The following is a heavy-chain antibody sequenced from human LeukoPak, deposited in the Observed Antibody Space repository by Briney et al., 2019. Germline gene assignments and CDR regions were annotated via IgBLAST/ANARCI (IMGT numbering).Heavy chain of an antibody. CDR3: AKNFGEAAAGHRRGYYFDY. Sequence: GGSLRLSCAASGFTFSDYYMSWIRQAPGKGLEWVSYISSSGSTIYYADSVKGRFTISRDNAKNSLYLQMNSLRAEDTAVYYCAKNFGEAAAGHRRGYYFDYWGQGTLVTVSS. CDR2: ISSSGSTI. CDR1: GFTFSDYY. D-gene: IGHD6-13*01. V-gene: IGHV3-11*04. J-gene: IGHJ4*02.